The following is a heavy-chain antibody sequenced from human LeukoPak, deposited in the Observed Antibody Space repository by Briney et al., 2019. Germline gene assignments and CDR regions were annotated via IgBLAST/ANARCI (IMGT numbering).Heavy chain of an antibody. CDR2: ISGSGGST. CDR1: GFTFSSYG. CDR3: AKDTRDGDYANQLYYFDY. D-gene: IGHD4-17*01. V-gene: IGHV3-23*01. Sequence: PGGSLRLSCAASGFTFSSYGMHWVRQAPGKGLEWVSAISGSGGSTYYADSVKGRFTISRDNSKNTLYLQMNSLRAEDTAVYYCAKDTRDGDYANQLYYFDYWGQGTLVTVSS. J-gene: IGHJ4*02.